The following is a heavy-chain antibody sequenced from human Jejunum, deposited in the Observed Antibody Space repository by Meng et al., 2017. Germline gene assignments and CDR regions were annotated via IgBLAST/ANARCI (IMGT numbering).Heavy chain of an antibody. J-gene: IGHJ2*01. Sequence: HVSGHALVXXYQPLSLPXXVSGASLSXXXYYWTWIRQHPGKGLEWIGYIYYSGSTYYNPSLQSLVTISIDMSENQFSLKLTSVTAADTAVYYCARVNWTSSYWYFDLWGRGTLVTVSS. CDR1: GASLSXXXYY. V-gene: IGHV4-31*01. CDR3: ARVNWTSSYWYFDL. CDR2: IYYSGST. D-gene: IGHD1-1*01.